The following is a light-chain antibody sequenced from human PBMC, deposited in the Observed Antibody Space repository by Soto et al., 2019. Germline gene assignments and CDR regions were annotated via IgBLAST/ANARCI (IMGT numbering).Light chain of an antibody. CDR3: HQSNTYYRT. Sequence: DIQMTQSPSTLSASVGDGVTITCRASQSISSGLAWYQQRPGKAPKLLIYDVSSLESGVPSRFSGSGSGTEFTLTITSLQPDDFATYYCHQSNTYYRTFGQGTKVEIK. CDR2: DVS. CDR1: QSISSG. J-gene: IGKJ1*01. V-gene: IGKV1-5*01.